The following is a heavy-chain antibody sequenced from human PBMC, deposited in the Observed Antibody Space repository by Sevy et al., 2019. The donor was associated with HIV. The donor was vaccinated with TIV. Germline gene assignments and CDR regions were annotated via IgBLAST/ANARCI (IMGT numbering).Heavy chain of an antibody. J-gene: IGHJ4*02. CDR1: GFKFDNYD. D-gene: IGHD6-13*01. V-gene: IGHV3-23*01. CDR3: AKAARYSSVWYSTGEPFDY. CDR2: FSGTDGSGTDGTT. Sequence: GGSLRLSRAASGFKFDNYDFSWVRQAPGKGLEWVSGFSGTDGSGTDGTTYYTDSVKGRFIISRDNSKNTLYLEMNSLRVDDTAVYYCAKAARYSSVWYSTGEPFDYWGQGTLVTVSS.